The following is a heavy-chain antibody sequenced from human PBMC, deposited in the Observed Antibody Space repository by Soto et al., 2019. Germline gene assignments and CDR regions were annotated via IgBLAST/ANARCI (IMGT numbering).Heavy chain of an antibody. Sequence: QLQLQESGPGLMKPSETLSLTCTVSRGSISSGTNYWAWIRQPPGKGLEWIANIYYSGSTFYNPSLKSRVTISLDTSKNQFSLELRSVTAADTAVYYCARHEAGWYFDSWGQGTLVTVSS. V-gene: IGHV4-39*01. J-gene: IGHJ4*02. D-gene: IGHD6-25*01. CDR1: RGSISSGTNY. CDR2: IYYSGST. CDR3: ARHEAGWYFDS.